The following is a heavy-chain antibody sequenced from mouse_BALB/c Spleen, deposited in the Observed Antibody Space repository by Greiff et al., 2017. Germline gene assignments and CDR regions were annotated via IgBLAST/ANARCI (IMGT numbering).Heavy chain of an antibody. V-gene: IGHV2-9*02. Sequence: QVQLKESGPGLVAPSQSLSITCTVSGFSLTSYGVHWVRQPPGKGLEWLGVIWAGGSTNYNSALMSRLGISKDNSKSQVFLKMNSLQTDDTAMYYCARGPIYDGYYWFAYWGQGTLVTVSA. CDR3: ARGPIYDGYYWFAY. D-gene: IGHD2-3*01. CDR1: GFSLTSYG. CDR2: IWAGGST. J-gene: IGHJ3*01.